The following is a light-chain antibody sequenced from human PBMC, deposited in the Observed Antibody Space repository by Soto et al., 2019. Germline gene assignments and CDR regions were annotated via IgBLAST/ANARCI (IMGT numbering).Light chain of an antibody. CDR3: QQYYDAPQP. V-gene: IGKV4-1*01. CDR1: QSLLYSPNTKNY. Sequence: DIVMTQSPDSLAVSLGERATIDCKSSQSLLYSPNTKNYLAWYQQKPGQPPKLLIYWASTRESGVPDRFTGSGSGTDFTLTISSLQAEDVAVYYCQQYYDAPQPCGRGTKVEI. J-gene: IGKJ1*01. CDR2: WAS.